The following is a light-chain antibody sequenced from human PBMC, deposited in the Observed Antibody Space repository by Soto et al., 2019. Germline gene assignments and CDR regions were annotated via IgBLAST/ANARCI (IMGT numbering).Light chain of an antibody. CDR1: QGIGSW. CDR2: EAS. V-gene: IGKV1-12*01. CDR3: QQYGASPIT. J-gene: IGKJ5*01. Sequence: DIQMTQSPSSVSASVGDRVTITCRASQGIGSWLAWYQQKPGKAPKLPIYEASSLQSGVPSRFSGSGSGTEFTLTISSLQSEDFALYYSQQYGASPITFGQGTRLEIK.